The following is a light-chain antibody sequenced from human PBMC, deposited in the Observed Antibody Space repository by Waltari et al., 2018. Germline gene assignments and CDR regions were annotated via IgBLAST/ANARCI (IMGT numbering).Light chain of an antibody. V-gene: IGLV2-14*03. CDR1: SSDVGGYND. CDR2: DVS. J-gene: IGLJ2*01. Sequence: QPALSQPASVSGSTGQSTSISCPGTSSDVGGYNDDSWYQQHPGKAPNLMIYDVSNRPTGVSNLFSGSKSGNTASLTISGLQAEDEAYYYCSSYISSSTLELFGGGPSLTVL. CDR3: SSYISSSTLEL.